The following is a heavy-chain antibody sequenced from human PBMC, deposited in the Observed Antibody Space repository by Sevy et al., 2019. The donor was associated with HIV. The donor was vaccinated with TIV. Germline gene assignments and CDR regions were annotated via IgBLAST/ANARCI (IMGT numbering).Heavy chain of an antibody. D-gene: IGHD5-12*01. CDR2: INTLSGGT. Sequence: ASVKVSCKASGYTFTGYYMHWVRQTPGQGLEWVGWINTLSGGTNYSQKFQGRATMTRDTSISTAYMEVTRLRSDDTAVFYCARGFSDDDLFPSGYDYWGQGTLITVSS. V-gene: IGHV1-2*02. J-gene: IGHJ4*02. CDR1: GYTFTGYY. CDR3: ARGFSDDDLFPSGYDY.